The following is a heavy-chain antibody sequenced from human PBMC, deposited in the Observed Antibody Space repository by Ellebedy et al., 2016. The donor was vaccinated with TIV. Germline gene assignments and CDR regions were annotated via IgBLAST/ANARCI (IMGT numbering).Heavy chain of an antibody. CDR2: INPNSGGT. CDR1: GYTFTGYY. CDR3: ARDDVTAEDNGLDV. J-gene: IGHJ6*02. V-gene: IGHV1-2*02. Sequence: ASVKVSCKASGYTFTGYYMHWVRQAPGQGLEWMGWINPNSGGTNYAQKFQGRVTMTRDTSISTAYMELSGLRSDDTAVYYCARDDVTAEDNGLDVWGQGTTVTVTS. D-gene: IGHD2-21*02.